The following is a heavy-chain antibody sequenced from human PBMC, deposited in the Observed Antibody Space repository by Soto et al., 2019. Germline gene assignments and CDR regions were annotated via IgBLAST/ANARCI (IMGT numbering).Heavy chain of an antibody. D-gene: IGHD3-3*01. CDR3: ARAIPPLYDFWSGYPILY. V-gene: IGHV3-30-3*01. Sequence: GSLRLSCAAPGFTFSSYAMHWVRQAPGKGLEWVAVISYDGSNKYYADSVKGRFTISRDNSKNTLYLQMNSLRAEDTAVYYCARAIPPLYDFWSGYPILYWGQGTLVTVSS. CDR2: ISYDGSNK. CDR1: GFTFSSYA. J-gene: IGHJ4*02.